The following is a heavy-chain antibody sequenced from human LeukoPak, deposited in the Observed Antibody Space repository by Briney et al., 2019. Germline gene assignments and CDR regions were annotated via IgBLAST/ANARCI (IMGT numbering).Heavy chain of an antibody. Sequence: SETLSLTYTVDGGSISRYYWSWVRQPPGKGLEWIGYISYSGSTNYNPSLKSRVTISVDTSKNQFSLKMRSVTAADTAVYYCAREDGYINTWTDYWGQGTLVTVSS. D-gene: IGHD5-12*01. CDR3: AREDGYINTWTDY. CDR2: ISYSGST. CDR1: GGSISRYY. V-gene: IGHV4-59*01. J-gene: IGHJ4*02.